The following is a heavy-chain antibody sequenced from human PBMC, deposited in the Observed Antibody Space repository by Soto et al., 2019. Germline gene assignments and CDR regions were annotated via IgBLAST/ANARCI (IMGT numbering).Heavy chain of an antibody. CDR3: AKSPGGLDGYNSDYYGMDV. CDR2: IGGSGTGGRT. D-gene: IGHD5-12*01. J-gene: IGHJ6*02. CDR1: GLTFSTYA. Sequence: EVHLLESGGDLVQPGGSLRLSCTASGLTFSTYAMSWVRQAPGKGLEWVSAIGGSGTGGRTYYADSVKGRFTISRDNSKNTVYLQMNSLRADVPAVYYWAKSPGGLDGYNSDYYGMDVWGQGTTVTVSS. V-gene: IGHV3-23*01.